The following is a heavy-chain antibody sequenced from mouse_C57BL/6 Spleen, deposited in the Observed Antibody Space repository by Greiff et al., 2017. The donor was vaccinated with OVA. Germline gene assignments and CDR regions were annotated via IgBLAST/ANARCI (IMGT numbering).Heavy chain of an antibody. CDR3: ARDYNSLNAMDY. CDR2: ISDGGSYT. V-gene: IGHV5-4*01. D-gene: IGHD2-12*01. J-gene: IGHJ4*01. Sequence: VQLKESGGGLVKPGGSLKLSCAASGFTFSSYAMSWVRQTPEKRLEWVATISDGGSYTYYPDNVKGRFTISRDNAKNNLYLQMSHLKSEDTAMYYCARDYNSLNAMDYWGQGTSVTVSS. CDR1: GFTFSSYA.